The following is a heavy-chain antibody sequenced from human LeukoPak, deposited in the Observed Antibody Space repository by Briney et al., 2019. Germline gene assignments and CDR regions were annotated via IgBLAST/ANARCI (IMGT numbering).Heavy chain of an antibody. D-gene: IGHD1-26*01. CDR1: GSSISSGSYY. CDR3: ARGVIVGATKGAFDI. Sequence: PSETLSLTCTVSGSSISSGSYYWGWLRQPAGRGLEWLGRIYTSGSNNYNPSLKRRVTISVDTSKNQFSLKLSSVTAADTAVYYCARGVIVGATKGAFDIWGQGTMVTVSS. CDR2: IYTSGSN. J-gene: IGHJ3*02. V-gene: IGHV4-61*02.